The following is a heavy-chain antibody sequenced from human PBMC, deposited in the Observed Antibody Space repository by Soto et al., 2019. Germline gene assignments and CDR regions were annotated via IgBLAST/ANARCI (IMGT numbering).Heavy chain of an antibody. J-gene: IGHJ4*02. CDR3: ARDGRVYSGSSTSFDY. CDR2: TYYRSKWYN. D-gene: IGHD1-26*01. Sequence: SQTLSLTCAISGDSVSSNSAAWNWIRQSPSRGLEWLGRTYYRSKWYNDYAVSVKSRITINPDTSKNQFSLQLNSVTPEDTAVYYCARDGRVYSGSSTSFDYWGQGTLVTVSS. V-gene: IGHV6-1*01. CDR1: GDSVSSNSAA.